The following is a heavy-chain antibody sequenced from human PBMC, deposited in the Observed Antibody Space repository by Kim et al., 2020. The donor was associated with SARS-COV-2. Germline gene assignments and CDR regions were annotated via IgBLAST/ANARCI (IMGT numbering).Heavy chain of an antibody. D-gene: IGHD4-17*01. V-gene: IGHV3-23*01. CDR2: ST. Sequence: STYYADSVKGRFTISRDNSKNTLYLQMNSLRAEDTAVYYCAKDSTVTTSGWGQGTLVTVSS. CDR3: AKDSTVTTSG. J-gene: IGHJ4*02.